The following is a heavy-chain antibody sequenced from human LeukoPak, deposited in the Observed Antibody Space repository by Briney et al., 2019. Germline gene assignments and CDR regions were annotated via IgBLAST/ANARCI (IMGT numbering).Heavy chain of an antibody. V-gene: IGHV3-15*01. CDR3: TTSLAHCVGDCYPTR. Sequence: PGGSLRLSCAASGFTFSNAWMSWVRQAPGKGLEWVGRIKSKTVGGTTDYAAPVKGRFTISRDDSQNTVYLQMDSLKTEDTAVYYCTTSLAHCVGDCYPTRWGQGTLVTVSS. J-gene: IGHJ4*02. D-gene: IGHD2-21*02. CDR1: GFTFSNAW. CDR2: IKSKTVGGTT.